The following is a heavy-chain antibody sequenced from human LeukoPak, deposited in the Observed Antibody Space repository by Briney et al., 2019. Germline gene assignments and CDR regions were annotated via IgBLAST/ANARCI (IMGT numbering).Heavy chain of an antibody. CDR3: AKSRWELREPFDY. CDR1: GFTFSSYA. CDR2: ISGSGGST. Sequence: GGSLRLSCAASGFTFSSYAMSLVRQAPGKGLEWVSAISGSGGSTYYADSVKGRFTISRDNSKNTLYLQMNSLRAEDTAVYYCAKSRWELREPFDYWGQGTLVTVSS. D-gene: IGHD1-26*01. J-gene: IGHJ4*02. V-gene: IGHV3-23*01.